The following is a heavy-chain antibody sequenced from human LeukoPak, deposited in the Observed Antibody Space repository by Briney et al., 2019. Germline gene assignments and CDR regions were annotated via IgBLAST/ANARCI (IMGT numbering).Heavy chain of an antibody. V-gene: IGHV3-64D*09. J-gene: IGHJ5*02. D-gene: IGHD1-7*01. CDR1: GFTFSSHA. CDR2: ISGNGDTT. Sequence: GGSLRLSCSASGFTFSSHAMHWVRQAPGKGLESVSAISGNGDTTYYGDSVKGRFTISRDNSKNTLYLQMTSLRPEDTAVYYCVRELNAANWFDPWGQGTLVTVCS. CDR3: VRELNAANWFDP.